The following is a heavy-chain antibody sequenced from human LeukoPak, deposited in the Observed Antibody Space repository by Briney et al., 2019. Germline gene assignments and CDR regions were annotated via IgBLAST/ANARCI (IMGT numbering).Heavy chain of an antibody. V-gene: IGHV3-23*01. Sequence: GRSLRLSCAASGFTFSSYAMSWVRQAPGKGLEWVSAISGSGGSTYYADSVKGRFTISRDNSKNTLYLQMNSLRAEDTAVYYCAKVMSGGDFAFWGSAFDIWGQGTMVTVSS. CDR2: ISGSGGST. J-gene: IGHJ3*02. D-gene: IGHD2-21*02. CDR1: GFTFSSYA. CDR3: AKVMSGGDFAFWGSAFDI.